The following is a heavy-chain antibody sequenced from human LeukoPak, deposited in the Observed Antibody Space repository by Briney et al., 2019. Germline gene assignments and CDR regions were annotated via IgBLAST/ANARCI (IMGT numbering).Heavy chain of an antibody. CDR2: ISGGGGIT. D-gene: IGHD3-16*01. CDR3: ARVQGERRDY. CDR1: GFTFSSYA. Sequence: PGGSLRLSCAAPGFTFSSYAMSWVRQAPGKGLEWVSVISGGGGITYYVDSVKGRFTISRDNAKNTLYLQMNSLRVEDTAMYYCARVQGERRDYWGQGTLVTVSS. V-gene: IGHV3-23*01. J-gene: IGHJ4*02.